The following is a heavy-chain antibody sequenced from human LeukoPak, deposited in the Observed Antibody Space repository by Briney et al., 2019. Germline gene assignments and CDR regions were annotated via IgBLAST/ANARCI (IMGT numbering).Heavy chain of an antibody. Sequence: PGGPLRLSCAASGFTFSSYAMRWVRQAPGKGLERVSAISGSGGSTYYADSVKGRFTSSRDNSKNTLYLQMNGLRAEDTAVYYCAKDQAAGGIAVAGFDYWGQGTLVTVSS. CDR3: AKDQAAGGIAVAGFDY. V-gene: IGHV3-23*01. D-gene: IGHD6-19*01. CDR1: GFTFSSYA. J-gene: IGHJ4*02. CDR2: ISGSGGST.